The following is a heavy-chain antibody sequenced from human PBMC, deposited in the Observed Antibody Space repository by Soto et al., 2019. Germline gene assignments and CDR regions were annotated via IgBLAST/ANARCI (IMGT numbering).Heavy chain of an antibody. CDR2: VSGSGGNT. CDR3: AKLNLFFSEAAGRGPFDY. J-gene: IGHJ4*02. V-gene: IGHV3-23*01. CDR1: GFTFSNYA. D-gene: IGHD6-13*01. Sequence: VQLLESGGGLVQPGGSLRLSCAASGFTFSNYAMSWVRQAPGKGLEWVSAVSGSGGNTYYADSVQGRFTISIDNSKNMLKLQMNSLRTEDTAVYYCAKLNLFFSEAAGRGPFDYWGQGTLVTVSS.